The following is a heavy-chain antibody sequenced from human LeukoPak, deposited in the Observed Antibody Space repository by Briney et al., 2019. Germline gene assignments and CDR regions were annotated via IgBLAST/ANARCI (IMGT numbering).Heavy chain of an antibody. Sequence: SETLSLTCTVSGGSINNYYWSWIRQPPGTGLEWIGYIYYSGSTNYNPSLKSRVTISVDTSKNQFSLKLSSVTAADTAVYYCASDGSSSWYYFDYWGQGTLVTVSS. V-gene: IGHV4-59*01. CDR2: IYYSGST. CDR1: GGSINNYY. J-gene: IGHJ4*02. CDR3: ASDGSSSWYYFDY. D-gene: IGHD6-13*01.